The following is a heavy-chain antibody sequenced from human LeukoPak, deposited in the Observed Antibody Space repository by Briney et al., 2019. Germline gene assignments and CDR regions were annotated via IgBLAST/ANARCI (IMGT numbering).Heavy chain of an antibody. J-gene: IGHJ4*02. Sequence: PSETLSLTCTVSGGSISGYYWSWIRQPPGKGLEWIGEINHSGSTNYNPSLKSRVTISVDTSKNQFSLKLSSVTAADTAVYYCARGSYNYYDSSGYLAYWGQGTLVTVSS. CDR2: INHSGST. CDR3: ARGSYNYYDSSGYLAY. V-gene: IGHV4-34*01. D-gene: IGHD3-22*01. CDR1: GGSISGYY.